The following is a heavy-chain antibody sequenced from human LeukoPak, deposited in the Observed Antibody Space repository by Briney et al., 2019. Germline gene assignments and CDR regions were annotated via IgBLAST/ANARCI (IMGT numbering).Heavy chain of an antibody. D-gene: IGHD3-10*01. V-gene: IGHV1-2*02. CDR1: GYTFTAHY. Sequence: PAASVKVSCRASGYTFTAHYIHWVRQAPGQGLEWMGWIDPNSGGTNYAQRFLGSDTMTGDTSINTASMVVRRLRSDDTAIYYCARGRGTTMVRGVITNYFDLWGRGSLVTVSS. CDR2: IDPNSGGT. J-gene: IGHJ2*01. CDR3: ARGRGTTMVRGVITNYFDL.